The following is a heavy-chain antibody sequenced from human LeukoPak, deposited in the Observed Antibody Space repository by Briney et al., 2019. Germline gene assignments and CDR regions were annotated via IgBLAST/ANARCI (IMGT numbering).Heavy chain of an antibody. CDR1: GFTFSSYA. J-gene: IGHJ4*02. Sequence: GGSLRLSCAASGFTFSSYAMSWVRQAPGKGLEWVSTISASGGATYYADSVKGRFTISRDFSQNTLYLQMTSLRDEDTAVYYCAKERPDIRWGQGTLVTVSS. V-gene: IGHV3-23*01. CDR2: ISASGGAT. CDR3: AKERPDIR. D-gene: IGHD3-9*01.